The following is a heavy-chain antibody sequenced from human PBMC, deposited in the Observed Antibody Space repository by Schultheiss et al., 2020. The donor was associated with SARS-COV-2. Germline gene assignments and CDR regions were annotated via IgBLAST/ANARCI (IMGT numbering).Heavy chain of an antibody. CDR2: ISAYNGNT. Sequence: ASVKVSCKASGGTFSSYAISWVRQAPGQGLEWMGWISAYNGNTNYAQKLQGRVTMTRNTSISTAYMELSSLRSEDTAVYYCARSHSGYDLNWFDPWGQGTLVTVSS. D-gene: IGHD5-12*01. CDR3: ARSHSGYDLNWFDP. CDR1: GGTFSSYA. V-gene: IGHV1-18*01. J-gene: IGHJ5*02.